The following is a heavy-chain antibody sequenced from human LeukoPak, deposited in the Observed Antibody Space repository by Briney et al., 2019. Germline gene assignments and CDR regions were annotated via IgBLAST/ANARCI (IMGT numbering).Heavy chain of an antibody. J-gene: IGHJ5*02. CDR3: ARGSGSNWFDP. CDR2: IYYSGST. Sequence: PSETLSLTCTVSSGSISSGGYYWSWIRQHPGKGLEWIGHIYYSGSTYYNPSLKSRLTISVDTSKNQFSLKLSSVTAADTAVYYCARGSGSNWFDPWGQGILVTVSS. CDR1: SGSISSGGYY. D-gene: IGHD1-26*01. V-gene: IGHV4-31*03.